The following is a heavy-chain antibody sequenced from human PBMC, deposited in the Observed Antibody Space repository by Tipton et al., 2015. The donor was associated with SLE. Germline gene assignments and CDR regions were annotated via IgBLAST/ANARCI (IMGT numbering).Heavy chain of an antibody. V-gene: IGHV4-39*07. Sequence: TLSLTCTVSGGSISSSSYPWAWLRQPPGKGLEWLGSVYYSGKTSYNPSLMSRVIISEDTSTNQFSLILSSVTAADTAVYYCATSDFYGSGQGLDVWGQGTTVTVSS. CDR1: GGSISSSSYP. D-gene: IGHD3-10*01. J-gene: IGHJ6*02. CDR3: ATSDFYGSGQGLDV. CDR2: VYYSGKT.